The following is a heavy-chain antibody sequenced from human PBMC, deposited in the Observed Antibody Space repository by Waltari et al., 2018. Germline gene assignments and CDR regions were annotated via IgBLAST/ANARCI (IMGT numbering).Heavy chain of an antibody. V-gene: IGHV3-33*01. CDR1: GFTFSSYG. CDR2: IWYDGSNK. J-gene: IGHJ4*02. Sequence: QVQLVESGGGVVQPGRSLRLSCAASGFTFSSYGMHWVRQAPGKGLEWVAVIWYDGSNKYYADSVKGRFTISRDNSKNTLYLQMNSLRAEDTAVYYCARDLAAAGSSFDYWGQGTLVTVSS. CDR3: ARDLAAAGSSFDY. D-gene: IGHD6-13*01.